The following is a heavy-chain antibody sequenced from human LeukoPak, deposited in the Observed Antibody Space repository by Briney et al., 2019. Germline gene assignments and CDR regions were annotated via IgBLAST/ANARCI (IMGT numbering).Heavy chain of an antibody. CDR3: ARDRGYYGSGRLIC. V-gene: IGHV3-30*03. Sequence: PGGSLRLSCAASGFTFSSYGMHWVRQAPGKGLEWVAVISYDGSKKYYADSVKGRFTISRDNAKNSLYLQMNSLRAEDTAVYYCARDRGYYGSGRLICWGQGTLVTVSS. D-gene: IGHD3-10*01. J-gene: IGHJ4*02. CDR2: ISYDGSKK. CDR1: GFTFSSYG.